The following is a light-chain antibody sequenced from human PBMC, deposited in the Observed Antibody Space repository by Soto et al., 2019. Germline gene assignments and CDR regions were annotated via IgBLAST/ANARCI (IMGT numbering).Light chain of an antibody. Sequence: QSALTQPPSASGSPGQSVTISCTGTSSDVGGYNYVSWYQQHPGKAPKLMIYDVSKRPSVVPDLFSGSKSGNTASLTVSGLQAEDEADYYCSSYAGSLYVFGTGTKVTVL. CDR2: DVS. V-gene: IGLV2-8*01. CDR1: SSDVGGYNY. J-gene: IGLJ1*01. CDR3: SSYAGSLYV.